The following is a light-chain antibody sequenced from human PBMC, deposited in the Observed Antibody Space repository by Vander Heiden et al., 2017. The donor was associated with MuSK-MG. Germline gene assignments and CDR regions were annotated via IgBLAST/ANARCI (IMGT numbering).Light chain of an antibody. CDR2: WAS. V-gene: IGKV4-1*01. CDR1: QSVLYSSNNKNY. J-gene: IGKJ1*01. CDR3: QQYYSTPQT. Sequence: IVMTQSPDSLAVSLRERATITCKSSQSVLYSSNNKNYLSWYQQKPGQPPKLLIYWASTRESGVPDRFSGSGSGTDFTLTISSLQAEDVAVYYCQQYYSTPQTFGQGTKVEIK.